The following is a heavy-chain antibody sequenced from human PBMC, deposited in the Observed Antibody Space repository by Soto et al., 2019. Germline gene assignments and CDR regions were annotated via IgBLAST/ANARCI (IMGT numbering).Heavy chain of an antibody. D-gene: IGHD3-3*01. V-gene: IGHV3-11*01. J-gene: IGHJ6*02. CDR3: ARKTRFLEWSYGMDV. CDR2: ISSSGDSM. CDR1: GFSIIDYY. Sequence: QVQLVESGGGLVKPGGSLRLSCAASGFSIIDYYIIWIRQAPGTGLEWVSYISSSGDSMYYADSVKGRFTISGDNAKNSVFLQMNSLRAEDTAVYYCARKTRFLEWSYGMDVWGQGTTVTVSS.